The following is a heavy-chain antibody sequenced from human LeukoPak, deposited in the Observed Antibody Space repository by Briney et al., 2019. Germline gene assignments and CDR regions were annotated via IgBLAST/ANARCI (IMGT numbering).Heavy chain of an antibody. Sequence: GGSLRLSCAVSGLSLSNYGMNWVRQAPGKGLEWVAYTSRGGSDISYADSVKGRFTISTDNANSSLYLQMNSLRAEDTAVYFCVRARLIRLENFFDYWGQGTLVTVSS. CDR1: GLSLSNYG. CDR3: VRARLIRLENFFDY. D-gene: IGHD2-21*02. CDR2: TSRGGSDI. V-gene: IGHV3-21*05. J-gene: IGHJ4*02.